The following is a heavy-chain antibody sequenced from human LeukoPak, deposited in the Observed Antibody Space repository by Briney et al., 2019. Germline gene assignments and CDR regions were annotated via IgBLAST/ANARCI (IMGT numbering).Heavy chain of an antibody. J-gene: IGHJ3*02. CDR2: IYHSGST. CDR3: ARHSYLTGYYMAFDI. V-gene: IGHV4-4*02. Sequence: SETLSLTCAVSGGSISSNNWWSWVRQPPGKGLEWIGEIYHSGSTNYNPSLKSRVTISVDKSKNQFSLKLSSVTAADTAVYYCARHSYLTGYYMAFDIWGQGTMVTVSS. D-gene: IGHD3-9*01. CDR1: GGSISSNNW.